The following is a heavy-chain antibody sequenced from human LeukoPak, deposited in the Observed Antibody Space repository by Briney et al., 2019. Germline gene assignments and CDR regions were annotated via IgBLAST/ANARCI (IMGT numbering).Heavy chain of an antibody. D-gene: IGHD5-18*01. J-gene: IGHJ6*03. V-gene: IGHV3-74*01. CDR1: GFTVSSYW. CDR3: ARGGIQLWFYYYYYMDV. Sequence: GGSLRLSCAASGFTVSSYWMHWVRQAPGKGLVCVSRINTDGSSTSYAESVKGRFTISRDNAKNTLYLQMNSLTAEDTAVYYCARGGIQLWFYYYYYMDVWGKGTTVTVSS. CDR2: INTDGSST.